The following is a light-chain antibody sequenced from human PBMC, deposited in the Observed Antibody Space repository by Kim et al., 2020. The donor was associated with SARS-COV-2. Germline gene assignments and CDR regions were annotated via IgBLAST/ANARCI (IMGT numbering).Light chain of an antibody. V-gene: IGKV3-15*01. CDR2: GAS. Sequence: EIVMTQGPVTLSVSPGERVTFSCRASQNVNNFVAWYQQKPGQPPRLLIYGASIRFTGVPARFSGSGSGTDFTLTISSLQSEDSAIYYCQQYTNWPEHTFGQGTKLEI. J-gene: IGKJ2*01. CDR3: QQYTNWPEHT. CDR1: QNVNNF.